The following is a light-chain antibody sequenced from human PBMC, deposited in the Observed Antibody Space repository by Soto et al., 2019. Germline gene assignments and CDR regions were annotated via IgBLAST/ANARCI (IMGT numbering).Light chain of an antibody. J-gene: IGKJ3*01. CDR2: DAS. V-gene: IGKV1-5*01. CDR1: QSITTF. Sequence: DIQMTQSPSTLSASIGDRVTITCRASQSITTFLAWYQQKPGKAPQILIYDASNLEPGVPSRLSGGGSGTEFTLTISGLQPDDVATYYCQYSRHLPLFGPGTKVDMK. CDR3: QYSRHLPL.